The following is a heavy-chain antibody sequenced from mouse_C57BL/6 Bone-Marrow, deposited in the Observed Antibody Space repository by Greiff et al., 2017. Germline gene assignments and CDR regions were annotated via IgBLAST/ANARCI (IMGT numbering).Heavy chain of an antibody. Sequence: QVQLKQPGAELVKPGASVKLSCKASGYTFTSYWMQWVKQRPGQGLEWIGEIDPSDSYTNYNQKFKGKATFTVDTSSSTAYMQLSSLTTEDSAVYCCARGGFYYYGSSYECYAMDYWGQGTSVTVSS. CDR1: GYTFTSYW. J-gene: IGHJ4*01. CDR2: IDPSDSYT. CDR3: ARGGFYYYGSSYECYAMDY. D-gene: IGHD1-1*01. V-gene: IGHV1-50*01.